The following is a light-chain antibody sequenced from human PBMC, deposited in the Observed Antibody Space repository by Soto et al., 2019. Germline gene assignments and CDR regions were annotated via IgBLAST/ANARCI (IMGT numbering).Light chain of an antibody. Sequence: EIVMTQSPATLSVSPAETATLSCRASQSVSSNLAWYQQKPGQAPRLLIYGASTRATGIPARFSGSGSGTEFTLTISSLQSEDFAVYYCQQYNNLITFGQGTRLEI. CDR3: QQYNNLIT. CDR1: QSVSSN. J-gene: IGKJ5*01. V-gene: IGKV3-15*01. CDR2: GAS.